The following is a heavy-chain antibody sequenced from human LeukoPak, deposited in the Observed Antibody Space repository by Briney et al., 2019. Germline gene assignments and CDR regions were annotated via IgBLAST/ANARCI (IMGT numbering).Heavy chain of an antibody. CDR3: AVVVGATKPRGALKFDY. D-gene: IGHD1-26*01. CDR1: GFTFSSYS. CDR2: ISSSSSYI. Sequence: PGGSLRLSCAASGFTFSSYSMNWVRQAPGKGLEWVSSISSSSSYIYYADSVKGRFTISRDNAKNSLYLQMNSLRAEDTAVYYCAVVVGATKPRGALKFDYWGQGTLVTVSS. V-gene: IGHV3-21*01. J-gene: IGHJ4*02.